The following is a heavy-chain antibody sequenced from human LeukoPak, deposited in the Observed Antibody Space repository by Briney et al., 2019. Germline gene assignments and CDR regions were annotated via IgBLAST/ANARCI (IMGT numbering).Heavy chain of an antibody. CDR1: GGSFSGYD. CDR3: ARAKLGNIVVVPAARPNYYYMDV. CDR2: INHSGST. V-gene: IGHV4-34*01. J-gene: IGHJ6*03. D-gene: IGHD2-2*01. Sequence: PSETLSLTCAVYGGSFSGYDWSWIRQPPGKGLEWIGEINHSGSTKYNPSLKSRVTISVDTSKNQFSLKLSSVTAADTAVYYCARAKLGNIVVVPAARPNYYYMDVWGKGTTVTVSS.